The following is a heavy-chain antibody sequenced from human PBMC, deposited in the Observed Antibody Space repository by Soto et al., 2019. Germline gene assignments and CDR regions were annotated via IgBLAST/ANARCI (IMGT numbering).Heavy chain of an antibody. V-gene: IGHV3-13*01. D-gene: IGHD6-6*01. CDR1: GFTFSSYD. J-gene: IGHJ3*02. CDR2: IGTAGDT. CDR3: ARTKCNEAARPEICAIDS. Sequence: PGGSLRLSCAASGFTFSSYDMHWVRQATGKGLEWVSAIGTAGDTYYPGSVKGRFTISRENAKNSLYLQMNSLRAGDTAVYYCARTKCNEAARPEICAIDSWGQATMVTVSS.